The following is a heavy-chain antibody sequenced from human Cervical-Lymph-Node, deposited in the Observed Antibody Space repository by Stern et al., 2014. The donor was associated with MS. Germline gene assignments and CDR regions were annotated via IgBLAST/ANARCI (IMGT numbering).Heavy chain of an antibody. CDR2: LNPNSDGT. V-gene: IGHV1-2*06. CDR1: GYTFTAFF. D-gene: IGHD3-22*01. Sequence: QMQLVQSGTKMQKPGGSVKVSCKASGYTFTAFFIHWVRHVPGQGLEWMGRLNPNSDGTTYAQNLQDRFTLTRDTSIGTAYLELSRLTSADTAVYYCAREATRIVVGIDYWGQGTQVTVSS. J-gene: IGHJ4*02. CDR3: AREATRIVVGIDY.